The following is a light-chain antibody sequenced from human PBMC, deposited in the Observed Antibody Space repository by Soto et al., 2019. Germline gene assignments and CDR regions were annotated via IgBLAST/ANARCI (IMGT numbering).Light chain of an antibody. Sequence: QSALTQPASVSESPGQSITISCTGTSSDVGGYNYVSWYQQHPGKPPKLMIYDVSNRPSGVSNRFSGSKSGNTASLTISGLQAEDEADYYCASYTGSSTVLFGGGTKVTVL. J-gene: IGLJ2*01. CDR1: SSDVGGYNY. CDR2: DVS. V-gene: IGLV2-14*01. CDR3: ASYTGSSTVL.